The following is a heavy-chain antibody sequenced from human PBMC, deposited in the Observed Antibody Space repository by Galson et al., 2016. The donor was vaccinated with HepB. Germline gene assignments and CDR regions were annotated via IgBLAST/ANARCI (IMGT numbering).Heavy chain of an antibody. J-gene: IGHJ3*02. CDR2: ISGSGAST. CDR1: GFTFSSYA. V-gene: IGHV3-23*01. Sequence: SLSLSCAASGFTFSSYAMSWVRQAPGKGLEWVAVISGSGASTYYADSLKGRFTISRYNSKNTLYLQVNSLRVEDTAIYYCARGRTTSCNSAFDIWGQGTMVTVSS. D-gene: IGHD2-2*02. CDR3: ARGRTTSCNSAFDI.